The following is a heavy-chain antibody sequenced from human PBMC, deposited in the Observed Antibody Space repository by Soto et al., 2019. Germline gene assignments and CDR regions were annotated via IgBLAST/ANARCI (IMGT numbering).Heavy chain of an antibody. V-gene: IGHV4-31*03. CDR3: AREGGIVGATAADY. CDR1: GGSISSGGYY. Sequence: QVQLQESGPGLVKPSQTLSLTCTVSGGSISSGGYYWSWIRQHPGKGLEWIGYIYYSGSTYYNPSLKSRGTISVDTSKNQFALKLSSVTAADAAVYYWAREGGIVGATAADYWGQGTLVTVSS. CDR2: IYYSGST. D-gene: IGHD1-26*01. J-gene: IGHJ4*02.